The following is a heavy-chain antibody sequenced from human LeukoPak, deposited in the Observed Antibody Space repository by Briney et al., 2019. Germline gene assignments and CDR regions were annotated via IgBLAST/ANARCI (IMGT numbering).Heavy chain of an antibody. V-gene: IGHV3-33*06. D-gene: IGHD5-18*01. CDR3: AKARIQLWFFLDV. CDR2: IWYDGSNK. CDR1: GFTFSSYG. Sequence: GGSLRLSCAASGFTFSSYGMHWVRQAPGKGLERVAVIWYDGSNKYYADSVKGRFTISRDNSKNTLYLQMNSLRAEDTAVYYCAKARIQLWFFLDVWGKGTTVTVSS. J-gene: IGHJ6*04.